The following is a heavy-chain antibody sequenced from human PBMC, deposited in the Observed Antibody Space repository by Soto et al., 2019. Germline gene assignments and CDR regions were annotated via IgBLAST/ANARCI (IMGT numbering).Heavy chain of an antibody. V-gene: IGHV3-23*01. J-gene: IGHJ4*02. CDR3: AKGDDSSGYPLGPFDY. Sequence: EVQLLESGGVLVQPGGSLRVSCAASRFTFSSYAMSWVRQGPGKGLEWVSAISGSGGSTYYADSVKGRFIISRDNSKNTLYLQMNSLRAEDTAVYYCAKGDDSSGYPLGPFDYWGQGTLVTVSS. CDR1: RFTFSSYA. D-gene: IGHD3-22*01. CDR2: ISGSGGST.